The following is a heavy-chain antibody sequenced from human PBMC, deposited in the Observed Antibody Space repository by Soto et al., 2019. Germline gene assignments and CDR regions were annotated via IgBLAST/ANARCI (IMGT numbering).Heavy chain of an antibody. J-gene: IGHJ6*02. V-gene: IGHV3-33*01. Sequence: PGGSLRLSCAAYGFSFSSYGMHWVRQAPGKGLEWVAVIWHDGSKTYYADSVKGRLIISRDNSKNTLYVQINSLRAEDRGVYFCARGSIVAAEYGMDVWGHGTTVTVSS. D-gene: IGHD6-13*01. CDR1: GFSFSSYG. CDR2: IWHDGSKT. CDR3: ARGSIVAAEYGMDV.